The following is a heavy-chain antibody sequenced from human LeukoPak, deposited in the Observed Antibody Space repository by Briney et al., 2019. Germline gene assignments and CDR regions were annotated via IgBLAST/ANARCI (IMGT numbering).Heavy chain of an antibody. Sequence: GASVKVSCKASGYTFTGYYTHWVRQAPGQGLEWMGWINPNSGGTNYAQKFQGRVTMTRDTSISTAYMELSRLRSDDTAVYYCARSWDFWSGYPFDYWGQGTLVTVSS. CDR2: INPNSGGT. CDR3: ARSWDFWSGYPFDY. J-gene: IGHJ4*02. CDR1: GYTFTGYY. V-gene: IGHV1-2*02. D-gene: IGHD3-3*01.